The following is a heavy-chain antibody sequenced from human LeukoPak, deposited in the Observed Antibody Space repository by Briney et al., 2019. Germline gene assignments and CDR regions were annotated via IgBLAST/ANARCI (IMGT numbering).Heavy chain of an antibody. Sequence: SETLSLTCTVSGGSISSYYWSWIRQPPGKGLEWIGYIYYSGSTNYNPSLKSRVTISVDTSKNQFSLKLSSVTAADTAVYYCARQGGSFIFHYYYMDVWGKGTTVTISS. V-gene: IGHV4-59*08. CDR3: ARQGGSFIFHYYYMDV. CDR2: IYYSGST. J-gene: IGHJ6*03. D-gene: IGHD1-26*01. CDR1: GGSISSYY.